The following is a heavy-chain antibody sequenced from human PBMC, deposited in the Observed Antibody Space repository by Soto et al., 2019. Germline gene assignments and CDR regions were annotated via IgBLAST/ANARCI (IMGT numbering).Heavy chain of an antibody. CDR3: TTDYGDTALAH. V-gene: IGHV3-15*07. CDR1: GFTFSHTW. J-gene: IGHJ4*02. CDR2: SKSKANGGAI. Sequence: EVRLVESGGGLVKPGGSLTLSCAASGFTFSHTWMNWVRQAPGKGLEWVGRSKSKANGGAITYAAPVKGRFTISRDDSQNTLYLQMNSLKTEDTALYYCTTDYGDTALAHWGQGALVAVSS. D-gene: IGHD4-17*01.